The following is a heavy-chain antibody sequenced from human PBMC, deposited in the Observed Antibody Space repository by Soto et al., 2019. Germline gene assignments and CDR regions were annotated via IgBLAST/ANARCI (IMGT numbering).Heavy chain of an antibody. CDR3: ESEGVRGRDV. CDR2: MNPNSGNT. V-gene: IGHV1-8*01. J-gene: IGHJ6*02. Sequence: QVQLVQSGAEVKKPGASVKVSCKASGYTFTSYDINWVRQATGQGLEWMGWMNPNSGNTGYAQKFXXRVTMPRNTSISTAYMALSSRRSEDKAVYYAESEGVRGRDVWGQGTTVTVSS. D-gene: IGHD3-16*01. CDR1: GYTFTSYD.